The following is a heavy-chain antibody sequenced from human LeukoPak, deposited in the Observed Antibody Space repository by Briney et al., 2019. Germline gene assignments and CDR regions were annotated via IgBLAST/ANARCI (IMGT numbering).Heavy chain of an antibody. CDR2: ISSSSSYI. CDR3: ARDWSGWYAFDI. D-gene: IGHD6-19*01. Sequence: PGGALRLSCSASGFTFISDIMNWGRQAPGKGLEWVSSISSSSSYIYYAYSLNGRVTSSGDNAKNSLYLQMNSLRAEDAAVYYCARDWSGWYAFDIWGQGTMVTVSS. V-gene: IGHV3-21*01. CDR1: GFTFISDI. J-gene: IGHJ3*02.